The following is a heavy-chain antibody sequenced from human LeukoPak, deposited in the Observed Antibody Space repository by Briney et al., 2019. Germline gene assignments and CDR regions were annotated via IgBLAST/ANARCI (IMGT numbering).Heavy chain of an antibody. CDR2: IYYSGST. V-gene: IGHV4-39*01. CDR3: ARHQRPITVTHFDY. CDR1: GGSISSGSYY. J-gene: IGHJ4*02. Sequence: PSETLSLTCTVSGGSISSGSYYWGWIRQPPGKGLEWIGSIYYSGSTYYNPSLKSRVTISVDTSKNQFSLKLSSVTAADTAVYYCARHQRPITVTHFDYWGQGTLVTVSS. D-gene: IGHD4-17*01.